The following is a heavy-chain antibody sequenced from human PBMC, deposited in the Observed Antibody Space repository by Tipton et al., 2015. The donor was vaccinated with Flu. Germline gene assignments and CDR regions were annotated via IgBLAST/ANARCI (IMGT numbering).Heavy chain of an antibody. D-gene: IGHD2-15*01. CDR1: GDSISSYY. V-gene: IGHV4-4*07. CDR2: IYTSGST. Sequence: TLSLTCTVSGDSISSYYWSWIRQPAGKGLEWLGRIYTSGSTNYNPSLKSRVTISGDTSKNQFSLKLSSVTAADTAVYYCARGPCSRWNCYVKGAFYIWGQGTMDPVYS. J-gene: IGHJ3*02. CDR3: ARGPCSRWNCYVKGAFYI.